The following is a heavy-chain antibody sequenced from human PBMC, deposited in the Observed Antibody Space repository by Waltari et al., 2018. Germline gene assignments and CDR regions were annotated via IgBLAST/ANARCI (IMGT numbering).Heavy chain of an antibody. CDR1: GFTFSSYS. CDR2: ISSSSSYI. J-gene: IGHJ3*02. CDR3: ARVTAPHAFDI. Sequence: EVQLVESGGGLVKPGGSLRLSCAASGFTFSSYSMNWVRQAPVKGLEWVSSISSSSSYIYYADSVKGRFTISRDNAKNSLYLQMNSLRAEDTAVYYCARVTAPHAFDIWGQGTMVTVSS. V-gene: IGHV3-21*01.